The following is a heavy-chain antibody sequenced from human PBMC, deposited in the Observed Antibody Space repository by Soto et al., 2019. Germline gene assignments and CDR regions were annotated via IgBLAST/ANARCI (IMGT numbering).Heavy chain of an antibody. J-gene: IGHJ4*02. CDR3: ARSFRYDFWSGYLNYFDY. V-gene: IGHV6-1*01. Sequence: SQTLSLTCAISGDSVSSNSAAWNWIRQSPSRGLEWLGRTYYRSKWYNDYAVSVKSRITINPDTSKNQFSLQLNSVTPEDTAVYYCARSFRYDFWSGYLNYFDYWGQGTPVTVSS. CDR2: TYYRSKWYN. D-gene: IGHD3-3*01. CDR1: GDSVSSNSAA.